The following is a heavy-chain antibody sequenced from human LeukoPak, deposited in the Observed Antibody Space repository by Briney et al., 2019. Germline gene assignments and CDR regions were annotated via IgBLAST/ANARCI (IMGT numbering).Heavy chain of an antibody. J-gene: IGHJ4*02. V-gene: IGHV4-59*01. Sequence: SETLSLTCTLSGGSISRYYLSCGRHPPGKGLEWVGYIYSSGSTNYNPSLKSRVTISLDTSKNQFSLQMSSVTAADTGVYYCARVGGEVWGSYRYTFDYWGQGTLVTVSS. CDR3: ARVGGEVWGSYRYTFDY. CDR2: IYSSGST. D-gene: IGHD3-16*02. CDR1: GGSISRYY.